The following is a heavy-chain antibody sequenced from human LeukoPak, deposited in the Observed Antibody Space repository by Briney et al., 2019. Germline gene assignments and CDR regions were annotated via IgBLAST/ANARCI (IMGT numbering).Heavy chain of an antibody. CDR1: GGSISSSSYY. Sequence: SETLSLTCTVSGGSISSSSYYWGWIRQPPGKGLEWIGEINHSGSTNYNRSLKSRVTISVDTSKNQFSLKLSSVTAADTAVYYCARRGIAAAGAPSRNGFMIQRNNKYYYYMDVWGKGTTVTISS. CDR3: ARRGIAAAGAPSRNGFMIQRNNKYYYYMDV. D-gene: IGHD6-13*01. V-gene: IGHV4-39*07. J-gene: IGHJ6*03. CDR2: INHSGST.